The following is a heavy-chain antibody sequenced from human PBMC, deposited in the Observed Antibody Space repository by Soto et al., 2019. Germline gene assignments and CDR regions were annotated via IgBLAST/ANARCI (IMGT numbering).Heavy chain of an antibody. J-gene: IGHJ4*02. CDR1: GSSFLNHP. Sequence: VVPLSLPSAASGSSFLNHPMRWVRPTPDKGLEWLAVISHDGVTKNSADSVKGRFSISRDNSRNRLYLQMNSLRAEDTAVYYCAKDRGSDIPSHPFDYWGQGTRVTVS. CDR2: ISHDGVTK. D-gene: IGHD6-25*01. V-gene: IGHV3-30-3*01. CDR3: AKDRGSDIPSHPFDY.